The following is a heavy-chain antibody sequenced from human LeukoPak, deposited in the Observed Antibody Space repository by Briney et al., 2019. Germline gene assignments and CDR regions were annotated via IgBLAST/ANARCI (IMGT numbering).Heavy chain of an antibody. V-gene: IGHV4-39*07. CDR1: AGSISSSSYY. CDR3: ATIGGDYYDSSGYY. D-gene: IGHD3-22*01. CDR2: IYYSGST. J-gene: IGHJ4*02. Sequence: SETLSLTCTVSAGSISSSSYYWGWIRQPPGKGLEWIGSIYYSGSTNYNPSLKSRVTMSVDTSKNQFSLKLSSVTAADTAVYYCATIGGDYYDSSGYYWGQGTLVTVSS.